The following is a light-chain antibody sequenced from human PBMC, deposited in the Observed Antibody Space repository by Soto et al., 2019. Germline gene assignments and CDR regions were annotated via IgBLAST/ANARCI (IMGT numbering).Light chain of an antibody. Sequence: QSALTQPRSVSGSPGQSVTISCTGTRSDVGGYNYVSWYQQHPGKAPKLMIYDVSRRPSGVPDRFSGSKSGNTASLTISGLQVEDEGDYFCCSYAGSYTWVFGGGTKVTVL. J-gene: IGLJ3*02. CDR3: CSYAGSYTWV. V-gene: IGLV2-11*01. CDR2: DVS. CDR1: RSDVGGYNY.